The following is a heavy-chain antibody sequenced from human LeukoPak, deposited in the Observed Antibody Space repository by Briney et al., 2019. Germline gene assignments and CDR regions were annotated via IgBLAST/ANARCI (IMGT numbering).Heavy chain of an antibody. CDR3: AKDRETTASGTFDY. CDR2: ISEDGINK. V-gene: IGHV3-30*18. Sequence: GGSLRLSCAASGFTFSNYGMHCVRQAPGKGLEWVAGISEDGINKYYADSVKARFTISRDNSNSTLFLQMNNLRADDTAVYYCAKDRETTASGTFDYWGQGALVTVSS. CDR1: GFTFSNYG. D-gene: IGHD6-13*01. J-gene: IGHJ4*02.